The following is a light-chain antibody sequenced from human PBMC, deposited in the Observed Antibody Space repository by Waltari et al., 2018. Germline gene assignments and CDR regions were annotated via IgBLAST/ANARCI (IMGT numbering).Light chain of an antibody. CDR2: KAS. Sequence: DIQLTQSPSFLSASVGDTVTITCRASQGISSWLAWYQVRPGKAPKLLIQKASYLQSGVPSRFSGSESGTTEFTLSISSLQPDDFATYYCQHYSSAPYTFGQGTKLEIK. CDR3: QHYSSAPYT. CDR1: QGISSW. V-gene: IGKV1-5*03. J-gene: IGKJ2*01.